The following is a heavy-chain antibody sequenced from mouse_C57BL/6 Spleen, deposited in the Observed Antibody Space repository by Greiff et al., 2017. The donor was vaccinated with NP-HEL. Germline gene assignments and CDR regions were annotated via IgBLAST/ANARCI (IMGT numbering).Heavy chain of an antibody. CDR2: IYPGSGST. V-gene: IGHV1-55*01. J-gene: IGHJ4*01. D-gene: IGHD3-2*02. CDR3: ARPGDSSGTLAMDY. CDR1: GYTFTSYW. Sequence: QVQLQQPGAELVKPGASVKMSCKASGYTFTSYWITWVKQRPGQGLEWIGDIYPGSGSTNYNEKFKSKATLTVDTSSSTAYMQLSSLTSEDSAVYYCARPGDSSGTLAMDYWGQGTSVTVSS.